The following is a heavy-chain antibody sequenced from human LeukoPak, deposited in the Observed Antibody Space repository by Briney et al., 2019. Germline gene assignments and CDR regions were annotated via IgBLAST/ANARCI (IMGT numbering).Heavy chain of an antibody. J-gene: IGHJ4*02. Sequence: ASVKVSCKASGYTFTGYYMHWVRQAPGQGLEWMGWINPNSGGTNYAQKFQGRVTMTRDTSISTAYMELSRLRSDDTAVYYCAREEGKYQLPFFDYWGQGTLVTVSS. V-gene: IGHV1-2*02. CDR1: GYTFTGYY. D-gene: IGHD2-2*01. CDR2: INPNSGGT. CDR3: AREEGKYQLPFFDY.